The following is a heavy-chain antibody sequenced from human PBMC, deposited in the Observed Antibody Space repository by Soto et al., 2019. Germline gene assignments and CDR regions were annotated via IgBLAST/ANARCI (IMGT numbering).Heavy chain of an antibody. V-gene: IGHV1-24*01. Sequence: ASVKVSCKVSGYALTELSMHWVRQAPGKGREWMGGFDPEDGETIYAQKFQGRVTMTEDTSTDTAYMELSSLRSEDTAVYYCATQGLDSSGYYPHEDAFDIWGQGTMVTVSS. CDR2: FDPEDGET. D-gene: IGHD3-22*01. J-gene: IGHJ3*02. CDR1: GYALTELS. CDR3: ATQGLDSSGYYPHEDAFDI.